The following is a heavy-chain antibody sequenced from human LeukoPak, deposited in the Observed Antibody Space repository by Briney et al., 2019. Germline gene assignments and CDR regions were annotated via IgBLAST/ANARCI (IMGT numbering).Heavy chain of an antibody. CDR2: INHSGST. Sequence: KTSETLSLTCAVYGGSFSGYYWSWIRQPPGKGLEWIGEINHSGSTNYNPSLKSRVTISVDTSKNQFSLKLSSVTAADTAVYYCASRCSSTSCHYGMDVWGQGTTVTVSS. V-gene: IGHV4-34*01. J-gene: IGHJ6*02. CDR1: GGSFSGYY. D-gene: IGHD2-2*01. CDR3: ASRCSSTSCHYGMDV.